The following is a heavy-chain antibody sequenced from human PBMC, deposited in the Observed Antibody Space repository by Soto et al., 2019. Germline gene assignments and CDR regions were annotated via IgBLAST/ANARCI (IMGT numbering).Heavy chain of an antibody. V-gene: IGHV3-23*01. Sequence: LRLSCAASGFTFSSYAMSWVRQAPGKGLEWVSAISGSGGSTYYADSVKGRFTISRDNSKNTLYLQMNSLRAEDTAVYYCAKVRGRDYYDSSGPLNFDYWGQGTLVTVSS. J-gene: IGHJ4*02. CDR1: GFTFSSYA. CDR2: ISGSGGST. CDR3: AKVRGRDYYDSSGPLNFDY. D-gene: IGHD3-22*01.